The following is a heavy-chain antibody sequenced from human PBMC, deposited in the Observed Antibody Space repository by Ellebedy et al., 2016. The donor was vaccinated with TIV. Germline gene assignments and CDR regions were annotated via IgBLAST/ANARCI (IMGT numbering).Heavy chain of an antibody. Sequence: SETLSLTXAVSGGSISSSNWWSWVRQPPGKGLEWIGEIYHSGSTNYNPSLKSRVTISVDKSKNQFSLKLSSVTAADTAVYYCARRYSEWFGELNDSYYYYYGMDVWGQGTTVTVSS. CDR3: ARRYSEWFGELNDSYYYYYGMDV. CDR2: IYHSGST. CDR1: GGSISSSNW. D-gene: IGHD3-10*01. J-gene: IGHJ6*02. V-gene: IGHV4-4*02.